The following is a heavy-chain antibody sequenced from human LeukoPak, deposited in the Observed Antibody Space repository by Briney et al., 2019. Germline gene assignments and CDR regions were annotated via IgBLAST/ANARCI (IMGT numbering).Heavy chain of an antibody. CDR1: GGSFSGYY. D-gene: IGHD6-6*01. CDR2: INHSGST. CDR3: ARGAGTGSSSHFDY. Sequence: PSETLSLTCAVYGGSFSGYYWSWIRQPPGKGLEWIGEINHSGSTNYNPSLKSRVTISVDTSKNQFSLKLSSVTAADTAVYYCARGAGTGSSSHFDYWGQGTLVTVSS. V-gene: IGHV4-34*01. J-gene: IGHJ4*02.